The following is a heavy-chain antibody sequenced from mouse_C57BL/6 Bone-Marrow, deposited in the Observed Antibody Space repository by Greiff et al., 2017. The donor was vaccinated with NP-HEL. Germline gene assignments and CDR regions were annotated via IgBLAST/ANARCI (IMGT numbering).Heavy chain of an antibody. CDR2: IRRKSNNYAT. D-gene: IGHD1-1*01. CDR1: GFSFNTYA. V-gene: IGHV10-1*01. CDR3: VKPLYINPYYAMDY. J-gene: IGHJ4*01. Sequence: EVKLVESGGGLVQPKGSLKLSCAASGFSFNTYAMNWVRQAPGQGLEWVARIRRKSNNYATYYADSVKDRFTISRDDSESMLYLQMNNLKTEDTAMYYSVKPLYINPYYAMDYWGQGTSVTVSS.